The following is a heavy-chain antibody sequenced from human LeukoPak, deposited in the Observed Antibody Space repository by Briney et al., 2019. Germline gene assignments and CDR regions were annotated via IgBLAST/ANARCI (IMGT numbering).Heavy chain of an antibody. D-gene: IGHD6-19*01. Sequence: SETLSLTCAVYGGSFSGYYWSWIRQPPGKGLEWIGEINHSGSTNYNPSLKSRVTISVDTSRNQFSLKLSSVTAADTAVYYCARGHSSGWYWFDPWGQGTLVTVSS. J-gene: IGHJ5*02. CDR3: ARGHSSGWYWFDP. CDR1: GGSFSGYY. V-gene: IGHV4-34*01. CDR2: INHSGST.